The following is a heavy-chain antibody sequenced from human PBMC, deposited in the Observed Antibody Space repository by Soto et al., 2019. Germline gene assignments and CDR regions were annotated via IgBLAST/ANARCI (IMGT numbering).Heavy chain of an antibody. D-gene: IGHD2-21*01. Sequence: QITLKESGPTVVKPTQTLTMTCTLSGFSLKTPGVGVGWIRQPPGKALEWLAVISCDDDKRYSESLKTRIIISNDFSNNVVRLTMTNVDPVDSGTYFCARRNCSTDDCFHFDYWGQGTRVTVSS. V-gene: IGHV2-5*02. CDR3: ARRNCSTDDCFHFDY. J-gene: IGHJ4*01. CDR2: ISCDDDK. CDR1: GFSLKTPGVG.